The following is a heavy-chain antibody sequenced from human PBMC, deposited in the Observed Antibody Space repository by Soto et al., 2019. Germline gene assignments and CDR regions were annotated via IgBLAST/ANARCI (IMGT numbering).Heavy chain of an antibody. CDR3: SGGVGDAF. V-gene: IGHV3-7*04. CDR1: ESTVSRDW. D-gene: IGHD1-26*01. CDR2: INQDGSEK. Sequence: EVHLVESGGGLVQTGGFRRLSCAIFESTVSRDWMNWVRQAPGKGLEWVAHINQDGSEKYYVDSVKGRFTISRDNAKKSLYLQMNSLRPADTAMYYCSGGVGDAFWGQGTLVTVSS. J-gene: IGHJ4*02.